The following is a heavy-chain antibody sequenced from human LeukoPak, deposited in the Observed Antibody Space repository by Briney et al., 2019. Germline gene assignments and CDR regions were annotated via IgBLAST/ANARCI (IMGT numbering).Heavy chain of an antibody. CDR3: ARDVIIAYEQGWFDP. J-gene: IGHJ5*02. V-gene: IGHV1-2*02. CDR1: GYSFIDYF. CDR2: INPKTGDT. D-gene: IGHD2-8*01. Sequence: ASVKVSCKASGYSFIDYFIHWVRQAPGQGLECMGWINPKTGDTRYVQKFQGRVTMTRDTSISTVYMELSGLNSDDTAIYFCARDVIIAYEQGWFDPWGQGTLVTVST.